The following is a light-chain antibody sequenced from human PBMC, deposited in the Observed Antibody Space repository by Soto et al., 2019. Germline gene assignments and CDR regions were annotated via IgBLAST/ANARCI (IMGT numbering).Light chain of an antibody. Sequence: QSALTQAASVSGSPGQSITISCTGTSSDIGSFNLVSWYQHHPGKAPKLMIYEDTRRPSGVSNRFSGSKSGNTASLTISGLQAEDEADYYCCSYAASGTVLFGGGTKLTVL. J-gene: IGLJ2*01. CDR2: EDT. CDR1: SSDIGSFNL. CDR3: CSYAASGTVL. V-gene: IGLV2-23*01.